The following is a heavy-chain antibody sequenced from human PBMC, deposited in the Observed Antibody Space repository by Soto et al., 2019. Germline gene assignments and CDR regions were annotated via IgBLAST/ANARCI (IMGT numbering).Heavy chain of an antibody. D-gene: IGHD6-13*01. J-gene: IGHJ5*02. CDR1: GGSISSGGYY. Sequence: PSETLSLTCTVSGGSISSGGYYWSWIRQHPGKGLEWTGYIYYSGSTYYNPSLKSRVTISVDTSKNQFSLKLSSVTAADTAVYYCATGYSSSWYPWFDPWGQGTLVTVSS. CDR2: IYYSGST. CDR3: ATGYSSSWYPWFDP. V-gene: IGHV4-31*03.